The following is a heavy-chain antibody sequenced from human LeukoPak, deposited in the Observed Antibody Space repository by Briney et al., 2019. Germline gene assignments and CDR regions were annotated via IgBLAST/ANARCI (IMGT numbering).Heavy chain of an antibody. CDR3: ARDQDY. CDR1: GFTFSTFA. CDR2: IFPSGGEI. Sequence: GGSLRLSCEASGFTFSTFAMIWVRQPPGKGLEWVSSIFPSGGEIHYADSVRGRFTISRDNSKSTLSLQMNSLRAEDTAVYYCARDQDYWGQGTLVTVSS. D-gene: IGHD2-15*01. V-gene: IGHV3-23*01. J-gene: IGHJ4*02.